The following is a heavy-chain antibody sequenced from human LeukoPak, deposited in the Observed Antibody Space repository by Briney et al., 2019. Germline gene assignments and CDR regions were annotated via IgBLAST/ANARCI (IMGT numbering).Heavy chain of an antibody. CDR3: ARSLSGYITDPFFDQ. CDR2: ISSSSIT. CDR1: GFSFSSFE. V-gene: IGHV3-48*03. J-gene: IGHJ4*02. D-gene: IGHD5-12*01. Sequence: GGSLRLSCVVSGFSFSSFEMNWVRQAPGKGLEWVSYISSSSITLYSDSVKGRFPISRDNARDSLYLQMNSLRAEDTAVYYCARSLSGYITDPFFDQWGQGALVTVSS.